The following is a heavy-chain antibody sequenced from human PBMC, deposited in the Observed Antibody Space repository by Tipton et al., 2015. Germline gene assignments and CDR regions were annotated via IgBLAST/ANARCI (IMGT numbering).Heavy chain of an antibody. J-gene: IGHJ6*02. V-gene: IGHV1-8*01. D-gene: IGHD3-3*01. CDR3: TREHRFYDFGDMDI. CDR2: MDPQSGNT. CDR1: GYTFTNFH. Sequence: QVQLVQSGPEVKKPGASVKVSCKASGYTFTNFHINWVRQATGRGLEWVGWMDPQSGNTAYAQKFHGRITMTSNTSTNTAYMDLNSLKSEDTAVYYCTREHRFYDFGDMDIWGQGTTVTVSS.